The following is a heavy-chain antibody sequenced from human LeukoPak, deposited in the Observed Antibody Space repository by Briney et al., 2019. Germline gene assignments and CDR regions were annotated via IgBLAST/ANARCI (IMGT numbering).Heavy chain of an antibody. CDR1: GFTFHSYS. D-gene: IGHD5-18*01. Sequence: GGSLRLSCVASGFTFHSYSMNWVRQAPGKGLEWVSSINSDSSYIFFADSLKGRFTISRDNADNSLYLHMNSLRVEDTAVYYCARHPPYSYAHGGYYFDYWGQGTLVTVSS. J-gene: IGHJ4*02. V-gene: IGHV3-21*01. CDR2: INSDSSYI. CDR3: ARHPPYSYAHGGYYFDY.